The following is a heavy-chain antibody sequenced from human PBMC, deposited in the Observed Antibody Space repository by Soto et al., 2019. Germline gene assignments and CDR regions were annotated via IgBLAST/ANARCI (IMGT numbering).Heavy chain of an antibody. D-gene: IGHD3-10*01. CDR1: GGTFSSYA. V-gene: IGHV1-69*12. Sequence: QVQLVQSGAEVKKPGSSVKVSCKASGGTFSSYAISWVRQAPGQGLEWMGGIIPIFGTANDAQRFQGRVPIPAYECPRSSSMRLSSLRSEYAAVYCFARCNRGCGSWSFLDCFFCMDLWGQGTMVTVSS. CDR2: IIPIFGTA. CDR3: ARCNRGCGSWSFLDCFFCMDL. J-gene: IGHJ6*02.